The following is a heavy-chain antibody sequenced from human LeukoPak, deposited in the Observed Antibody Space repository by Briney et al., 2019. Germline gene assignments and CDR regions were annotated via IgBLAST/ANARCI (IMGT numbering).Heavy chain of an antibody. D-gene: IGHD1-26*01. J-gene: IGHJ4*02. CDR3: ARGHERGSYYLNY. Sequence: SETLSLTCTVSGGSISSGDYYWSWIRQPPGKGLEWIGYIYYSGSTYYNPSLKSRVTISVDTSKNQFSLKLSSMTAADTAVYYCARGHERGSYYLNYWGQGTLVTVSS. CDR1: GGSISSGDYY. V-gene: IGHV4-30-4*01. CDR2: IYYSGST.